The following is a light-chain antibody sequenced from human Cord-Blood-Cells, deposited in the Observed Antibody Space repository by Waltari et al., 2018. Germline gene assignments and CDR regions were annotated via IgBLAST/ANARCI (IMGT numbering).Light chain of an antibody. CDR1: SSDVGGYNY. J-gene: IGLJ3*02. V-gene: IGLV2-14*01. Sequence: QSALTQPASVSGSPGQSITISCTGTSSDVGGYNYVSWYQQHPGKAPKLMIFDVSKRPSGLANRFSGSKSGYTASLTISGLQAEYEADYYCSSYASSSTLVFGGETRLTVL. CDR3: SSYASSSTLV. CDR2: DVS.